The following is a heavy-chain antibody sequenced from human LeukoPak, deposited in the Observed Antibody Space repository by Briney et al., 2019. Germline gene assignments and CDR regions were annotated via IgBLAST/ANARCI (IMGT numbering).Heavy chain of an antibody. CDR2: ISFDGANT. Sequence: PGGSLRLSCVVSGLTFSVRAWGWVRLAPGEGLEWISSISFDGANTWYADSVKGRFTISRDDSRNTVSLQMNSLRADDTAVYYCAAGGGSTFDPWGQGTLVTVSS. J-gene: IGHJ5*02. CDR3: AAGGGSTFDP. CDR1: GLTFSVRA. D-gene: IGHD1-26*01. V-gene: IGHV3-23*01.